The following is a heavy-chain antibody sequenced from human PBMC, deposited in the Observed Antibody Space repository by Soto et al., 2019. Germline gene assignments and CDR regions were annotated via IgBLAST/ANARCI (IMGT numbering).Heavy chain of an antibody. D-gene: IGHD3-22*01. Sequence: QVQLQQWGAGLLKPSETLSLTCAVYGGSFSGYYWSWIRQPPGKGLEWIGEINHSGSTNYNPSLKSRVTISVDTSKNQFSLKLSSVTAADTAVYYCATGGYRNWFDPWGQGTLVTVSS. CDR2: INHSGST. CDR1: GGSFSGYY. V-gene: IGHV4-34*01. CDR3: ATGGYRNWFDP. J-gene: IGHJ5*02.